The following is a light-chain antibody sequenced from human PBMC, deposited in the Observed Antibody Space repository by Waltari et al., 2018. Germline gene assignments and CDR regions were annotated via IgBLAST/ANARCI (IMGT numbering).Light chain of an antibody. CDR1: QDIGNR. Sequence: DIQMTQSPSPVSASVGDRATLTCRASQDIGNRLAWYQQKPGKAPNLLIYGTSSLQTGVPSRFSGSGSGTEFTLTISSLQPEDFGTYYCQQGKSFPITFGPGTKVEIK. J-gene: IGKJ3*01. CDR2: GTS. V-gene: IGKV1-12*01. CDR3: QQGKSFPIT.